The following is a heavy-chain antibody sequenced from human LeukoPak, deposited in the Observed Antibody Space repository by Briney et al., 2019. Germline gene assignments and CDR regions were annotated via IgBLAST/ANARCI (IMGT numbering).Heavy chain of an antibody. J-gene: IGHJ4*02. Sequence: ASVKVSCKASGYTFTGYYMHWVRQAPGQGLEWMGWINPNSGGTNYAQKFQGRVTMTRDTSISTAYMELSRLRSDDTAVYYCASFSSGWNNYYFDYWGQGTLVTVSS. D-gene: IGHD6-19*01. V-gene: IGHV1-2*02. CDR2: INPNSGGT. CDR3: ASFSSGWNNYYFDY. CDR1: GYTFTGYY.